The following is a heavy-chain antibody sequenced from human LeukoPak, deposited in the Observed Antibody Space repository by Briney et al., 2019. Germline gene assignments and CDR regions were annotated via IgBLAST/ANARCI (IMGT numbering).Heavy chain of an antibody. D-gene: IGHD1-26*01. V-gene: IGHV4-39*07. CDR3: ARGGGNYSDLDN. CDR2: IFYSGST. Sequence: SETLSLTCTVSGGSISTSNYYWGWIRQPPGKGLEWIGNIFYSGSTYYSPSVKSRVTISLDTSKNQFSLKLTSVTAADTAVYYCARGGGNYSDLDNWGQGTLVTVSS. J-gene: IGHJ4*02. CDR1: GGSISTSNYY.